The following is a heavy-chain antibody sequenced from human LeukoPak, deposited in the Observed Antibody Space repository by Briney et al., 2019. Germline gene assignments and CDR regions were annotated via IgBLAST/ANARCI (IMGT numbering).Heavy chain of an antibody. CDR3: ARGQGGNYYLNYFDY. J-gene: IGHJ4*02. V-gene: IGHV4-61*08. D-gene: IGHD1-26*01. CDR2: FYYSGST. CDR1: GGSISSDDYY. Sequence: PSETLSLTCTVSGGSISSDDYYWSWIRQPPGKGLEWIGHFYYSGSTNYNPSLKSRVTISVDTSRNQFSLKLTSVTAADTAVYYCARGQGGNYYLNYFDYWGQGALVTVSS.